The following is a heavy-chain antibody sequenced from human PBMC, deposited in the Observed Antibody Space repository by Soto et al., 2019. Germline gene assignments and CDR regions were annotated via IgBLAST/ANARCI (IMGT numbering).Heavy chain of an antibody. CDR1: GFSLSTNELG. Sequence: SGPTLVNPTQTLTLTCTFSGFSLSTNELGVGWIRQPPGKSLDWVALIYCNDDARYSPSLKNRLTITKETSKNQLVLTMTNMDPVATVTYYYIHDGKVGYTGYDRFDYWGQGTLLTLSS. CDR2: IYCNDDA. CDR3: IHDGKVGYTGYDRFDY. J-gene: IGHJ4*02. D-gene: IGHD5-12*01. V-gene: IGHV2-5*01.